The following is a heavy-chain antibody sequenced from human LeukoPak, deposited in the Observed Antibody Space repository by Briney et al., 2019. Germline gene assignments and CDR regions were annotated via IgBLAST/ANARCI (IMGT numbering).Heavy chain of an antibody. CDR3: ARRKMAVAGTGTNWFDP. CDR1: GGTFSSYA. Sequence: SVRVSCKASGGTFSSYAISWVRQAPGQGLEWMGGIIPIFGTANYAQKFQGRVTITADESTSTAYMELSSLRSEDTAVYYCARRKMAVAGTGTNWFDPWGQGTLVTVSS. V-gene: IGHV1-69*01. J-gene: IGHJ5*02. D-gene: IGHD6-19*01. CDR2: IIPIFGTA.